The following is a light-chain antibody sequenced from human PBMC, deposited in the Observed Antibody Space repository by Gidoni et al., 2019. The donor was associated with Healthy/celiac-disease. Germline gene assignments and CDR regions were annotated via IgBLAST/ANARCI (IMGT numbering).Light chain of an antibody. Sequence: IVLTPSPGTLSLSPGERATLSCRASQSVSSSYLDWYQQKPGQAPRLLIYCGSSRATGIPDRFSGSGSGTDFTLTISRLEPEDFAVYYCQQYGSSPWTFGQGTKVEIK. CDR1: QSVSSSY. CDR2: CGS. J-gene: IGKJ1*01. CDR3: QQYGSSPWT. V-gene: IGKV3-20*01.